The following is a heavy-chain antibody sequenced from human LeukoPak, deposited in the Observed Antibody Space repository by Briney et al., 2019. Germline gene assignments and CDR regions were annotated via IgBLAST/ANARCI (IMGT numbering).Heavy chain of an antibody. CDR3: ARDARGYSYGDNFDY. J-gene: IGHJ4*02. Sequence: GGSLRLSCAASGFTFNKYWMSWVRQAPGKGLEWVANIKQDGSEKYYADSVKGRFTISRDNSKNTLYLQMNSLRAEDTAVYYCARDARGYSYGDNFDYWGQGTLVTVSS. CDR1: GFTFNKYW. CDR2: IKQDGSEK. D-gene: IGHD5-18*01. V-gene: IGHV3-7*01.